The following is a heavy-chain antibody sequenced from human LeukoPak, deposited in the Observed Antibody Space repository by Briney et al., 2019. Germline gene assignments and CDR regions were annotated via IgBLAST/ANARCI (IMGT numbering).Heavy chain of an antibody. CDR3: ARDATPNYYDSSGYPLAAFDI. Sequence: SETLSLTCSVSGDSLSSDYWTWIRQPAGRGLEWIGRIYDTGSPNYNPSLKSRVTISVDTSKNQFSLKLSSVTAADTAVYYCARDATPNYYDSSGYPLAAFDIWGQGTMVTVSS. D-gene: IGHD3-22*01. J-gene: IGHJ3*02. CDR1: GDSLSSDY. CDR2: IYDTGSP. V-gene: IGHV4-4*07.